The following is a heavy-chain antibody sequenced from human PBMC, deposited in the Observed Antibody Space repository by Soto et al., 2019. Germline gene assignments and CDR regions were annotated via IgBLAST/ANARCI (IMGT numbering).Heavy chain of an antibody. J-gene: IGHJ4*02. CDR2: MFYGVST. D-gene: IGHD3-3*02. CDR1: CSSINSSGYY. V-gene: IGHV4-39*01. CDR3: ARLPSRHLVDY. Sequence: SETLSLTCTFSCSSINSSGYYWGWIRQPPGKGLEWIGSMFYGVSTYYNPSLKSRVTVSVDTSKNQFSLNPRSVAAADTAVYYCARLPSRHLVDYWGQGTLVTVSS.